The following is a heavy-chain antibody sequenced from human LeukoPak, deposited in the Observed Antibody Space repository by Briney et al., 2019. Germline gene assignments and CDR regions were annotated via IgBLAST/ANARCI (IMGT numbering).Heavy chain of an antibody. CDR2: IYYSGST. CDR1: GGSISSYY. D-gene: IGHD1-26*01. Sequence: SETLSLTRTVSGGSISSYYWSWIRQPPGKGLEWMGYIYYSGSTNYNPSLTSRVTISVDTSKHQFSLKLSSVTAADTAVYYCARRERYSGSYGYYYYMDVWGKGTTVTVS. CDR3: ARRERYSGSYGYYYYMDV. V-gene: IGHV4-59*08. J-gene: IGHJ6*03.